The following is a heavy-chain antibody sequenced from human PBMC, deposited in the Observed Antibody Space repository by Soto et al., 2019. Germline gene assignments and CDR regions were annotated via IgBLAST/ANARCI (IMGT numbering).Heavy chain of an antibody. Sequence: QVQLVQSGAEVKKPESSVKVSCKAPGGTFSTYAISWVRQAPGQGLEWMGGIIPMFGTANYAQRFQDRVTNTAEESTKTGYMELSSLRSEDTAVYFCASGIQLWLRRINNGYSGWGQGTLVTVSS. J-gene: IGHJ4*02. V-gene: IGHV1-69*12. CDR2: IIPMFGTA. CDR1: GGTFSTYA. CDR3: ASGIQLWLRRINNGYSG. D-gene: IGHD5-18*01.